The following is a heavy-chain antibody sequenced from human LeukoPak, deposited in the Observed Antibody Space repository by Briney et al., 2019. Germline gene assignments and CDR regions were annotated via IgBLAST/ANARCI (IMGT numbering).Heavy chain of an antibody. V-gene: IGHV1-46*01. J-gene: IGHJ4*02. CDR3: ARGQPQYGDYVTPLDY. D-gene: IGHD4-17*01. CDR1: GYTFTSYY. Sequence: ASVKVSCKASGYTFTSYYMHWVRQAPGQGLEWMGIINPSGGSTSYAQKFQGRVTMTRDMSTSTVYMELSSLRSEDTAVYYCARGQPQYGDYVTPLDYWGQGTLVTVSS. CDR2: INPSGGST.